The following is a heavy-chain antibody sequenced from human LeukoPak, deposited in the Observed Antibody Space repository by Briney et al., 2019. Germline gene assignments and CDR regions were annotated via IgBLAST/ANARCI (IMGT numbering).Heavy chain of an antibody. CDR2: IYWNDDK. Sequence: SGPTLVKPTQTLTLTCTFSGFSLSTSGVGVGWIRQPPGKALEWLALIYWNDDKRYSPSLKSSLNITTDTSKNKVVLTMTNMDPVDTATYYCAHXPPHNIVVVPAXIXXFDXXGQGXMVT. CDR3: AHXPPHNIVVVPAXIXXFDX. J-gene: IGHJ5*02. V-gene: IGHV2-5*01. CDR1: GFSLSTSGVG. D-gene: IGHD2-2*02.